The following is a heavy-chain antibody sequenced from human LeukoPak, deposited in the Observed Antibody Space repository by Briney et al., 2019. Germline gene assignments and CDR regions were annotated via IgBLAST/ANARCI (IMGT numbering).Heavy chain of an antibody. CDR2: IYYSGNT. CDR3: ARAPRVWLQPTGWFDP. V-gene: IGHV4-61*08. D-gene: IGHD5-24*01. J-gene: IGHJ5*02. Sequence: SETLSLTCTVSGGSISSGGYYWTWIRQTPGKGLEWIGYIYYSGNTNYNPSLKSRVTISVDTSKNQFSLKLSSVTAADTAVYYCARAPRVWLQPTGWFDPWGQGTLVTVSS. CDR1: GGSISSGGYY.